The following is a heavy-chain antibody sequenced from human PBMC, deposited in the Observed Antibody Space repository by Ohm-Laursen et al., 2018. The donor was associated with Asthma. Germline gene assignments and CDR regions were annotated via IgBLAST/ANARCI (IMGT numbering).Heavy chain of an antibody. J-gene: IGHJ5*02. V-gene: IGHV4-31*03. D-gene: IGHD3-10*01. CDR3: AREKTYYYGSGSSNWFDP. CDR2: IYYSGST. Sequence: SQTLSLTCTVSGGSISSGGYYWSWIRQHPGKGLEWIGYIYYSGSTYYNPSLKSRVTISVDTSKNQFSLKLSSVTAADTAVYYCAREKTYYYGSGSSNWFDPWGQGTLVTVSS. CDR1: GGSISSGGYY.